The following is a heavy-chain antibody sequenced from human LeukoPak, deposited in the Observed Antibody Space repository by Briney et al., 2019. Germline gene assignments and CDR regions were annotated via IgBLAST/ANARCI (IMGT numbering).Heavy chain of an antibody. CDR2: ISYDGSNK. D-gene: IGHD3-9*01. V-gene: IGHV3-30*04. CDR1: GFTFSSYA. J-gene: IGHJ4*02. CDR3: GREVLRYFEWPYMLTSEDYFDY. Sequence: GRSLRLSCAASGFTFSSYAMHWVRQAPGKGLEWVAVISYDGSNKYYADSGKGRFTISRDNAKSSLYLQSSSLRAEDMSVYYCGREVLRYFEWPYMLTSEDYFDYWGQGTLVTVSS.